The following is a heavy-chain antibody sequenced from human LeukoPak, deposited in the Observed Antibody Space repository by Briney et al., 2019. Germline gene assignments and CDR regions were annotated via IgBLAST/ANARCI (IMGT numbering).Heavy chain of an antibody. V-gene: IGHV1-69*05. D-gene: IGHD4-17*01. CDR1: GGTFSSYA. CDR2: IIPIFGTA. J-gene: IGHJ4*02. CDR3: AKSLADYGDTRYYFDY. Sequence: SVKVSCKASGGTFSSYAISWVRQAPGQGLEWMGGIIPIFGTANYAQKFQGRVTITTDESTSTAYMELSSLRSEDTAVYYCAKSLADYGDTRYYFDYWGQETLVTVSS.